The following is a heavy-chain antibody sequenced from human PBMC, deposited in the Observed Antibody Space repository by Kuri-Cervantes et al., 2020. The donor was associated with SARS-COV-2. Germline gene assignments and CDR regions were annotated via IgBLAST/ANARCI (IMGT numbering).Heavy chain of an antibody. Sequence: SETLSLTCTVSGGSVSSGSYYWSWIRQPPGKGLEWIGYIYYSGSTNYNPSLKSRVTISVDTSKNQFSLKLSSVTAADTAVYYCAGGFCSSTSCYNSVVDYWGQGTLVTVSS. CDR2: IYYSGST. V-gene: IGHV4-61*01. J-gene: IGHJ4*02. CDR1: GGSVSSGSYY. D-gene: IGHD2-2*01. CDR3: AGGFCSSTSCYNSVVDY.